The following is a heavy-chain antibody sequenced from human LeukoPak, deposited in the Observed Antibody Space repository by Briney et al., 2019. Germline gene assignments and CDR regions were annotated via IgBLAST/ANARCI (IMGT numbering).Heavy chain of an antibody. V-gene: IGHV1-69*05. J-gene: IGHJ6*03. CDR3: ASHPSDFYYYYMDV. CDR2: IIPIFGTA. CDR1: GGTFSSYA. Sequence: GASVKVSCKASGGTFSSYAISWVRQAPGQGLEWMGGIIPIFGTANYAQKFQGRVTITTDESTSTAYMELSSLRSEDTAVYYCASHPSDFYYYYMDVWGKGTTVTVSS. D-gene: IGHD2-21*02.